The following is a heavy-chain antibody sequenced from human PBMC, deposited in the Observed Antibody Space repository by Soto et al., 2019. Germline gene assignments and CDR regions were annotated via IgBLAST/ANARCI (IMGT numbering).Heavy chain of an antibody. CDR3: AIYHLGLFRFDY. D-gene: IGHD2-21*01. CDR1: DFSFTTHG. V-gene: IGHV1-18*04. CDR2: ISLYNGNT. Sequence: QIQLVQSGPEVKKPGASMKVSCKAYDFSFTTHGISWVRQAPGQGLEWMGWISLYNGNTNYAQQFQGRVTMTTDTSTSTADMELRSLRSDDTAMYFCAIYHLGLFRFDYWGQGTLVTVSS. J-gene: IGHJ4*02.